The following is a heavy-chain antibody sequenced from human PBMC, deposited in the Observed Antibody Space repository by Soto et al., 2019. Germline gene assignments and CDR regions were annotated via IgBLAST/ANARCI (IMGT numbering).Heavy chain of an antibody. V-gene: IGHV3-33*01. J-gene: IGHJ4*02. CDR1: GFHFTNYG. Sequence: QVQLVESGGGVVQTGRSLRLSCAASGFHFTNYGMHWVRQAPGKGLEWVAVIWYDGSHKYYADSVKGRFTISRDNSKNTLYLHLNSLRAEDAAVYYCARGASDYGDFSPSDFLGQGTLVTVSS. CDR3: ARGASDYGDFSPSDF. CDR2: IWYDGSHK. D-gene: IGHD4-17*01.